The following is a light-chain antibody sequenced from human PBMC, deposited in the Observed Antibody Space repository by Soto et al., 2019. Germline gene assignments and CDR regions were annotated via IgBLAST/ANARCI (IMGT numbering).Light chain of an antibody. CDR2: KDS. CDR1: ALPKQY. Sequence: SYELTQPPSVSVSPGQTARITCSGDALPKQYAYWYQQKPGQAPVLVIYKDSERPSGIPERFSGSSSGTTVTLTISGVQAEDEADYYCQSADSSGTYXVFGGGTKVT. V-gene: IGLV3-25*02. J-gene: IGLJ2*01. CDR3: QSADSSGTYXV.